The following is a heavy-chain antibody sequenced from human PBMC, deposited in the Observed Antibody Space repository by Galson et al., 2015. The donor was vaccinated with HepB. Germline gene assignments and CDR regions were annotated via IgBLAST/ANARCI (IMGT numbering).Heavy chain of an antibody. CDR2: ISYDGSNK. J-gene: IGHJ5*02. V-gene: IGHV3-30-3*01. CDR3: AAYDFLSGYFGTNWFDP. Sequence: SLRLSCAASGFTFSSYAMHWVRQAPGKGLEWVAVISYDGSNKYYADSVKGRFTISRDNSKNTLYLQMNSLRDEDTAVYYCAAYDFLSGYFGTNWFDPWGQGTLVTVSS. CDR1: GFTFSSYA. D-gene: IGHD3-3*01.